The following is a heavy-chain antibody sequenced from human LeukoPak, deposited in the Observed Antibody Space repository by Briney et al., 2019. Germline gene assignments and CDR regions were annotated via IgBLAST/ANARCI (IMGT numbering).Heavy chain of an antibody. J-gene: IGHJ5*02. V-gene: IGHV1-69*05. Sequence: GASVTVSCTASGGTFSRYAIRWVRQAHGQGIEWMGGIIPIFGTANYAKTFQGRVTITTDESTSTAYMELSRLRSEDTAVYYCARDYNSGIAAAGTWFDPWGQGTLVTVSS. CDR2: IIPIFGTA. CDR3: ARDYNSGIAAAGTWFDP. CDR1: GGTFSRYA. D-gene: IGHD6-13*01.